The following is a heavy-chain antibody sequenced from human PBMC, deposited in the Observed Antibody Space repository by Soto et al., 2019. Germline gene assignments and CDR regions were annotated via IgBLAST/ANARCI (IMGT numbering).Heavy chain of an antibody. CDR2: TYYRSKWYN. CDR1: GDSVSSNSAA. V-gene: IGHV6-1*01. CDR3: ARMSAAAPPYYYYGMDV. D-gene: IGHD2-2*01. J-gene: IGHJ6*02. Sequence: SQTLSLTCAISGDSVSSNSAAWNWIRQSPSRGLEWLGRTYYRSKWYNDYAVSVKSRITINPDTSKNQFSLQLNSVTPEDTAVYYCARMSAAAPPYYYYGMDVWGQGTTVTSP.